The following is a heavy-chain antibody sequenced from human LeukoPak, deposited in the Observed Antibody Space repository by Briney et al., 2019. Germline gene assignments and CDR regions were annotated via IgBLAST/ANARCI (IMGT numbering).Heavy chain of an antibody. CDR3: TTHSVTVTGTHF. Sequence: GGSLRLSCVASGFTFTDAWMTWVRQSPGMGLEWVGRIKSNTNRGTSDYAAPVKGRFTISRDDLKNTVYLQMNSLKPEDTAVYYCTTHSVTVTGTHFWGQGAPVTVSS. J-gene: IGHJ4*02. V-gene: IGHV3-15*07. CDR1: GFTFTDAW. D-gene: IGHD6-19*01. CDR2: IKSNTNRGTS.